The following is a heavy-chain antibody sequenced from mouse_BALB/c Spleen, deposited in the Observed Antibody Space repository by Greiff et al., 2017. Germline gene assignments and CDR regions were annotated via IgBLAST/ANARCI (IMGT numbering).Heavy chain of an antibody. CDR2: ISSGGSYT. CDR1: GFTFSSYT. J-gene: IGHJ4*01. D-gene: IGHD4-1*01. CDR3: TRPLLGIMDY. V-gene: IGHV5-6-4*01. Sequence: EVKLVESGGGLVKPGGSLKLSCAASGFTFSSYTMSWVRQTPEKRLEWVATISSGGSYTYYPDSVKGRFTISRDNAKNTLYLQMSSLKSEDTAMYYCTRPLLGIMDYWGQGTSVTVSS.